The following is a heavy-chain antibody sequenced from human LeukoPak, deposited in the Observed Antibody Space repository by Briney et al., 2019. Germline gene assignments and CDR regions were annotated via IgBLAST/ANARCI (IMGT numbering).Heavy chain of an antibody. CDR3: ARVGDYCGSGSSYLGDY. Sequence: SVKVSCKASGGTFSSYAISWVRQAPGQGLEWMGRIIPILGIVNYAQKFQGRVTITADKSTSTAYMELSSLRSEDTAVYYCARVGDYCGSGSSYLGDYWGQGTLVTVSS. CDR2: IIPILGIV. CDR1: GGTFSSYA. D-gene: IGHD3-10*01. V-gene: IGHV1-69*04. J-gene: IGHJ4*02.